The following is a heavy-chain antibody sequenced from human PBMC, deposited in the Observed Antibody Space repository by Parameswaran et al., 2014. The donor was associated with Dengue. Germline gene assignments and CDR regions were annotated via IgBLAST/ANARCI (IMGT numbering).Heavy chain of an antibody. V-gene: IGHV4-34*01. Sequence: RWIRQPPGKGLEWIGEINHSGSTNYNPSLKSRVTISVDTSKNQFSLKLSSVTAADTAVYYCARGRRVRVYGSGSYYIFDYWGQGTLVTVSS. D-gene: IGHD3-10*01. CDR3: ARGRRVRVYGSGSYYIFDY. CDR2: INHSGST. J-gene: IGHJ4*02.